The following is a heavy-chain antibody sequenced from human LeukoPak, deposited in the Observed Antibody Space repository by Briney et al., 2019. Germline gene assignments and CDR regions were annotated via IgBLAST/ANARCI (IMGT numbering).Heavy chain of an antibody. CDR3: ARGRSGGSHHDAFDI. V-gene: IGHV4-4*07. Sequence: SETLSLTCTVSGDSISNYYWSWIRQPAGKGLEWIGRMYISGTSNYNPSLKSRVAMSMDTSKNQFSLKLSSVTAADTAVYYCARGRSGGSHHDAFDIWGQGTMVTVSS. CDR2: MYISGTS. CDR1: GDSISNYY. D-gene: IGHD2-15*01. J-gene: IGHJ3*02.